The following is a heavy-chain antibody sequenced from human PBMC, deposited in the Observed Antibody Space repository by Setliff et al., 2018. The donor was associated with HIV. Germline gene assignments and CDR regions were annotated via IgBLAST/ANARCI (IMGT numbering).Heavy chain of an antibody. V-gene: IGHV3-21*01. D-gene: IGHD3-22*01. CDR2: ISSTSSYI. CDR3: ARDGAYYYDSSGYYHYYFDY. Sequence: GGSLRLSCAASGFTFSSYSMSWVRQAPGKGLEWVSYISSTSSYIYYADSVKGRVTISRDNAKNSLYLQMNSLRAEDTAVYYCARDGAYYYDSSGYYHYYFDYWGQGTLVTVSS. J-gene: IGHJ4*02. CDR1: GFTFSSYS.